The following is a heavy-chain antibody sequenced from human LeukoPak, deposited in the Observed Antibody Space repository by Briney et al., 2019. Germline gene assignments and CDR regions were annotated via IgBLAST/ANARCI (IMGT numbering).Heavy chain of an antibody. Sequence: GGSLRLSCAASGFTFSSSAMSWVRQAPGKGLEWASAISNNGGYTYYADSVQGRFTISRDNSKSTLCLQMNSLRAEDTAVYYCAKDFRIGYSAHFDYWGQGALVTVSS. CDR3: AKDFRIGYSAHFDY. J-gene: IGHJ4*02. CDR1: GFTFSSSA. CDR2: ISNNGGYT. V-gene: IGHV3-23*01. D-gene: IGHD2-21*01.